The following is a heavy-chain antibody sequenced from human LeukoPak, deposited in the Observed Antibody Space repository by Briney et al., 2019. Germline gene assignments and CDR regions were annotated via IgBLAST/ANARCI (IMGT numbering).Heavy chain of an antibody. CDR3: AKGVWAPRFDS. CDR1: GASFSYDY. D-gene: IGHD7-27*01. Sequence: SETLSLTCAVYGASFSYDYWSWIRQAPGKGLEWIGEINHSGSTTYNPSLKGRVTISAEKSKSQFSLRLTSVTAADTAVYYCAKGVWAPRFDSWGQGTLVTVSS. J-gene: IGHJ5*01. V-gene: IGHV4-34*01. CDR2: INHSGST.